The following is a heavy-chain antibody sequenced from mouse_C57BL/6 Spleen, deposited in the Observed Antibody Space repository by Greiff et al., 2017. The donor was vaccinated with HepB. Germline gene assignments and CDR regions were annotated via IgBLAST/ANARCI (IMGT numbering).Heavy chain of an antibody. Sequence: VQLQQSGPVLVKPGASVKMSCKASGYTFTDYYMNWVKQSHGKSLEWIGVINPYNGGTSYNQKFKGKATLTVDKSSSTAYMELNSLTSEDSAVYYCARGRLPAMDYWGQGTSVTVSS. CDR1: GYTFTDYY. CDR3: ARGRLPAMDY. CDR2: INPYNGGT. D-gene: IGHD2-4*01. V-gene: IGHV1-19*01. J-gene: IGHJ4*01.